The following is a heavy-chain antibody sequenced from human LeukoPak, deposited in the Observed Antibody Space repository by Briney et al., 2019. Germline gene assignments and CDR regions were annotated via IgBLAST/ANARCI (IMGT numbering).Heavy chain of an antibody. D-gene: IGHD3-22*01. CDR1: GGSISSYY. J-gene: IGHJ4*02. Sequence: SETLSLTCTVSGGSISSYYWSWIRQPPGKGLEWIGYIYYSGSTNYNPSLKSRVTISVDTSKNQFSLKLSSVTAADTAVYYCARVAKTYYYDSSGYYVDYWGQGTLVTVSS. CDR3: ARVAKTYYYDSSGYYVDY. V-gene: IGHV4-59*01. CDR2: IYYSGST.